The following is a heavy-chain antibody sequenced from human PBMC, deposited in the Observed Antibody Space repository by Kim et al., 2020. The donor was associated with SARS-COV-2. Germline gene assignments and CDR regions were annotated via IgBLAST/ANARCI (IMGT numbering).Heavy chain of an antibody. J-gene: IGHJ5*02. CDR2: FDPEDGET. Sequence: ASVKVSCKVSGYTLTELSMHWVRQAPGKGLEWMGGFDPEDGETIYAQKFQGRVTMTEDTSTDTAYMELSSLRSEDTAVYYCATAEFTIFEGGANWFDPWGQGTLVTVSS. V-gene: IGHV1-24*01. CDR1: GYTLTELS. CDR3: ATAEFTIFEGGANWFDP. D-gene: IGHD3-9*01.